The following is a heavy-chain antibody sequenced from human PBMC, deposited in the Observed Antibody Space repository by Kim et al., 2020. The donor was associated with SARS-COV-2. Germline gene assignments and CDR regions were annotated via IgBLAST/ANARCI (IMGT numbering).Heavy chain of an antibody. V-gene: IGHV4-4*08. Sequence: NYNPTLTSACTISADTSNNQCSLTLSSVTAADTAVYYCANYGSRGWFDPWGQGTLVTVSS. J-gene: IGHJ5*02. CDR3: ANYGSRGWFDP. D-gene: IGHD1-26*01.